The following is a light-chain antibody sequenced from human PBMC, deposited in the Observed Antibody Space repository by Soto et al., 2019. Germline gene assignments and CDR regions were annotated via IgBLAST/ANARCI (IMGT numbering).Light chain of an antibody. CDR1: CSDVGGYNY. V-gene: IGLV2-14*01. CDR3: SSYTTISTYV. Sequence: QSALTQPASVSGSPGQSITISCTGTCSDVGGYNYVSWYQQHPGKAPKLMIYDVRNRPSGVSNRFSGSKSVNTASLTISGLQAEDEADYYCSSYTTISTYVFGTGTKVTVL. J-gene: IGLJ1*01. CDR2: DVR.